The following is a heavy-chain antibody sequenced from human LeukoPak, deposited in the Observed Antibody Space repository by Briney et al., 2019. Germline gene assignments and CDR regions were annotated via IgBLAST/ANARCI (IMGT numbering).Heavy chain of an antibody. CDR3: AHVLLWFGELFPAEFKTR. D-gene: IGHD3-10*01. CDR2: INYKGGPT. V-gene: IGHV3-64*02. Sequence: GGSLRLSRAASGFTLSSFSMHWVRQSSGRGLEYVSAINYKGGPTYYADSVKGRFTISRDNSKNTLYLQMASLRDEDMGVYYCAHVLLWFGELFPAEFKTRWGQGTLVTVSS. CDR1: GFTLSSFS. J-gene: IGHJ4*02.